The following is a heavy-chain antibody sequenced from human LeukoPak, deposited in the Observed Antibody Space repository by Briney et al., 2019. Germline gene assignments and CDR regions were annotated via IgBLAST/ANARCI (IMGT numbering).Heavy chain of an antibody. CDR3: ARVVVAATLYDYYYGMDV. CDR2: IYYSGST. Sequence: PSETLSLTCTVSGGSISSYYWSWIRQPPGKGLEWIGYIYYSGSTYYNPSLKSRVTISVDTSKNQFSLKLSSVTAADTAVYYCARVVVAATLYDYYYGMDVWGQGTTVTVSS. J-gene: IGHJ6*02. CDR1: GGSISSYY. D-gene: IGHD2-15*01. V-gene: IGHV4-59*01.